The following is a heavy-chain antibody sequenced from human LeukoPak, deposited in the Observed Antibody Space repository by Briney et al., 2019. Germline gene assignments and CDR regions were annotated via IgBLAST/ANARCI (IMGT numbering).Heavy chain of an antibody. V-gene: IGHV3-64*01. Sequence: PGGSLRLPCAASGLIFISHAIDWVRQAPGKGLEYVSGISSNGGSTYYASSVKGRFTISRDNSKTTLDLQMGSLRAEDMAVYYCVRRRGYSYDYWGQGTLVSVSS. CDR3: VRRRGYSYDY. CDR1: GLIFISHA. J-gene: IGHJ4*02. CDR2: ISSNGGST. D-gene: IGHD5-18*01.